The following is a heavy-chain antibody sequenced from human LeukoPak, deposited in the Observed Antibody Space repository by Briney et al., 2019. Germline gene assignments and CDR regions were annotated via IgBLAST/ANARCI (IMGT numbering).Heavy chain of an antibody. J-gene: IGHJ4*02. CDR3: ASGDYGDPPLNY. Sequence: GASVKVSCMASGYTFTGYFVHWVRQAPGQGLQWMGWINPNTGGTNYAQKFQGRVTMTRDTSISTAYMELSRLRSDDTAVYYCASGDYGDPPLNYWGQGTLVTVSS. CDR1: GYTFTGYF. CDR2: INPNTGGT. D-gene: IGHD4/OR15-4a*01. V-gene: IGHV1-2*02.